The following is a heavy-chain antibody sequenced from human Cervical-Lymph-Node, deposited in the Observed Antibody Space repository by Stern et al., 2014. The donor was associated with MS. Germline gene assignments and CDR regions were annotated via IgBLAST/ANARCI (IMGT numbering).Heavy chain of an antibody. V-gene: IGHV1-69*01. CDR2: IFPVFGTP. D-gene: IGHD6-13*01. CDR1: GGTFSKFP. J-gene: IGHJ5*02. Sequence: VQLVESGAEVTKPGSSVKVSCKASGGTFSKFPSSWVRQAPGQGLEWMGVIFPVFGTPTYAQEFRGRVTITADVSTSTVYMELSSLRSDDTAVYYCARSSETSDRWYSLGYDLWGQGTLVTVSS. CDR3: ARSSETSDRWYSLGYDL.